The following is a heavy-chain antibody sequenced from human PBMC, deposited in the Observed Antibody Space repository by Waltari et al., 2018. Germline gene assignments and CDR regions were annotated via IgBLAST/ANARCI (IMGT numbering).Heavy chain of an antibody. CDR2: IWYDGSNK. D-gene: IGHD6-13*01. CDR1: GFTFSSYG. CDR3: AKDGDPYSSSWYYFDY. Sequence: QVQLVESGGGVVQPGRSLRLSCAASGFTFSSYGMHWVRQAQGTGLEWVAVIWYDGSNKYYADSVKGRFTISRDNSKNTLYLQMNSLRAEDTAMYYCAKDGDPYSSSWYYFDYWGQGTLVTVSS. J-gene: IGHJ4*02. V-gene: IGHV3-30*18.